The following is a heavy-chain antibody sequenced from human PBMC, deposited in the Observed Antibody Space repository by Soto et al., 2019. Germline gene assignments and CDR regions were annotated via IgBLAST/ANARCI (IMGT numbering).Heavy chain of an antibody. V-gene: IGHV4-39*01. CDR1: GGSISSRDYY. CDR3: ARRGGDLPVAGDD. CDR2: ISYGGST. D-gene: IGHD6-19*01. J-gene: IGHJ4*02. Sequence: QLQLQESGPGLVKPSETLSLTCSVSGGSISSRDYYWGWIRQPPGKGLEWIGSISYGGSTYYNPSLKGRVTISVDTSKNQFSVRLSSVTAADTAVYYCARRGGDLPVAGDDWGQGTLVTVSS.